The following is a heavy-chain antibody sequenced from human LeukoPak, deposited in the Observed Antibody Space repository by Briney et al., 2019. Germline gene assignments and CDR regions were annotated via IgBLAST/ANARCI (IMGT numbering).Heavy chain of an antibody. D-gene: IGHD3-22*01. V-gene: IGHV3-23*01. Sequence: PGGSLRLSCAASGFTFSSYAMSWVRQAPGEGLEWVSAISGSGGSTYYADSVKGRFTISRDNSKNTLYLQMNSLRAEDTAVYYCAKDFDSSGYYYAFDIWGQGTMVTVSS. CDR2: ISGSGGST. CDR3: AKDFDSSGYYYAFDI. CDR1: GFTFSSYA. J-gene: IGHJ3*02.